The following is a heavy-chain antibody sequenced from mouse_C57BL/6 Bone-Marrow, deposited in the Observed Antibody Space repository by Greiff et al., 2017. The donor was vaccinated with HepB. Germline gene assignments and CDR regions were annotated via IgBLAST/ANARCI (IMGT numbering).Heavy chain of an antibody. Sequence: EVQGVESGGGLVQPGGSLKLSCAASGFTFSDYYMYWVRQTPEKRLEWVAYISNGGGSTYYPDTVKGRFTISRDNAKNTLYLQMSRLKSEDTAMYYCARQGVTGNFDYWGQGTTLTVSS. D-gene: IGHD2-3*01. CDR2: ISNGGGST. V-gene: IGHV5-12*01. CDR1: GFTFSDYY. CDR3: ARQGVTGNFDY. J-gene: IGHJ2*01.